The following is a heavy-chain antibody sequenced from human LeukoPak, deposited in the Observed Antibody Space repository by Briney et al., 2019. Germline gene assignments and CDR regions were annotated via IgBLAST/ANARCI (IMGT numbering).Heavy chain of an antibody. J-gene: IGHJ5*02. CDR2: IHYTGGA. D-gene: IGHD1-26*01. Sequence: SETLSLTCSVSSGSISGYYWSWIRQPPGKGLEWIAYIHYTGGAKYNASLKSRVTMSVDTPKNQFSLRLNSVTAADTAVCYCARGGGGSPNWFDPWGPGTLVTVSS. CDR3: ARGGGGSPNWFDP. V-gene: IGHV4-59*01. CDR1: SGSISGYY.